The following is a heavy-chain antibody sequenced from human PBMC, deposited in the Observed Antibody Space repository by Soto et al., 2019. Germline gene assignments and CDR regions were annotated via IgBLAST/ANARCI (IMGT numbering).Heavy chain of an antibody. Sequence: QVQLVQSGAEVKKPGSSVKVSCKASGYTFTSYYMHWVRQAPGQGLAWMGIINPSGRSTSYAQKFQGRVTTTRATSTTTVYMELSSLRSEDTAVYYCARDLPWQHVESTSRFGYWGQGTMVTVSS. CDR1: GYTFTSYY. V-gene: IGHV1-46*01. D-gene: IGHD6-6*01. CDR2: INPSGRST. J-gene: IGHJ4*02. CDR3: ARDLPWQHVESTSRFGY.